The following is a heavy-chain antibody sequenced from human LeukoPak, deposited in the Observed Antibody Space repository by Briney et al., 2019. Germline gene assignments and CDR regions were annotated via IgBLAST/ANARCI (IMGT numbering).Heavy chain of an antibody. Sequence: SETLSLTCTVSGGSISSYYWSWIRQPAEKGLEWIGRIYTSGSTNYNPSLKSRVTMSVDTSKNQFSLKLSSVTAADTAVYYCEREREGIVVPAAPTYFDYWGQGTLVTVSS. V-gene: IGHV4-4*07. CDR3: EREREGIVVPAAPTYFDY. D-gene: IGHD2-2*01. J-gene: IGHJ4*02. CDR1: GGSISSYY. CDR2: IYTSGST.